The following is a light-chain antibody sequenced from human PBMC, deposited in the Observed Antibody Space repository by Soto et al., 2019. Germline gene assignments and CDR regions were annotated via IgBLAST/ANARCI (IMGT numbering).Light chain of an antibody. Sequence: AIRMTQSPSSLSASTGDRVTITCRASQGISSYLAWYQQKPGKAPKLLIYAASTLQSGVPSRFSGSGSGTDFTLTIICLQSEDFATYYCQQYYSYSFTFGPGTKVDIK. CDR2: AAS. J-gene: IGKJ3*01. CDR1: QGISSY. CDR3: QQYYSYSFT. V-gene: IGKV1-8*01.